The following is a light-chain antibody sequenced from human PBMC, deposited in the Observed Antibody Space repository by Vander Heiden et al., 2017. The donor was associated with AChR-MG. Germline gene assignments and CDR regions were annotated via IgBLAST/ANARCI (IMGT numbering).Light chain of an antibody. Sequence: DIQMTQSPSSLSASVGDRVTITCRASQSISSYLNWYQQKPGKAPKLLIYAASSLQSGVPSRFSGSGSGTDFTLTISSLQPEDFATYYCQQSDSTPTRTFGQGTKLEIK. V-gene: IGKV1-39*01. J-gene: IGKJ2*02. CDR1: QSISSY. CDR2: AAS. CDR3: QQSDSTPTRT.